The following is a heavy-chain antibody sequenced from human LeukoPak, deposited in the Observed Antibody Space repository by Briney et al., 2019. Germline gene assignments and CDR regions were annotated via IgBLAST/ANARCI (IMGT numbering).Heavy chain of an antibody. J-gene: IGHJ4*02. D-gene: IGHD2-2*01. Sequence: GGSVRLSCAASGFTFNSHWMHWVRQAPGKGRMWVSTVSPVGTDTNYADSVRGRFTISRDNAKNTLYLQMNSLRAEDTALYFCTRGCTGTRCPADYWGQGALVTVSS. CDR3: TRGCTGTRCPADY. CDR1: GFTFNSHW. V-gene: IGHV3-74*01. CDR2: VSPVGTDT.